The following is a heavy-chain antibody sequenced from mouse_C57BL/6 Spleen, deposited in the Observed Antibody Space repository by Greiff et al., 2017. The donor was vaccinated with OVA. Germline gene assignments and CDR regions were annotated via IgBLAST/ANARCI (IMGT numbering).Heavy chain of an antibody. Sequence: QVQLQQPGAELVKPGASVKLSCKASGYTFTSYWMHWVKQRPGRGLEWIGRIDPNSGGTKYNEKFKSKATLTVDKPASTAYMQLSSLTSEDSAVYYCARNVGYDEGYYYAMDYWGQGTSVTVSS. CDR2: IDPNSGGT. V-gene: IGHV1-72*01. CDR3: ARNVGYDEGYYYAMDY. J-gene: IGHJ4*01. D-gene: IGHD2-2*01. CDR1: GYTFTSYW.